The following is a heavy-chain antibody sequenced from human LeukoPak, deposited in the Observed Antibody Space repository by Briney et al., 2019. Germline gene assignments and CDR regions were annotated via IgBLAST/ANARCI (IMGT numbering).Heavy chain of an antibody. CDR1: GGTFSSYA. D-gene: IGHD4-23*01. J-gene: IGHJ4*02. Sequence: SVKVSCKASGGTFSSYAISWVRQAPGQGLEWMGGIIPIFGTANYAQKFQGRVTITADESTSTAYMELSSLRSEDTAVYYCAREATVGYYFDYWGQGTLVTVSS. CDR2: IIPIFGTA. CDR3: AREATVGYYFDY. V-gene: IGHV1-69*13.